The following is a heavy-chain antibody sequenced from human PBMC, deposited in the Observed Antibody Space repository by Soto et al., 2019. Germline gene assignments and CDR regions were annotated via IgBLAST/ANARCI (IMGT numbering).Heavy chain of an antibody. CDR1: GYSFTSYW. V-gene: IGHV5-10-1*01. Sequence: PGESLKISCRGSGYSFTSYWISWVRQMPGKGLEWMGRIDPSDSYTNYSPSFQGHVTISADKSISTAYLQWSSLKASDTAMYYCARQAGYCSGGSCYPDYYYYGMDVCGQGTTVTVSS. D-gene: IGHD2-15*01. J-gene: IGHJ6*02. CDR3: ARQAGYCSGGSCYPDYYYYGMDV. CDR2: IDPSDSYT.